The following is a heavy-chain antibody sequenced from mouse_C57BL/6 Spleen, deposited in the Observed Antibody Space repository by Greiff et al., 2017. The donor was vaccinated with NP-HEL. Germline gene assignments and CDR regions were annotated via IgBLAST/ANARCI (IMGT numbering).Heavy chain of an antibody. CDR3: ARSQLLRSGYFDV. D-gene: IGHD1-1*01. J-gene: IGHJ1*03. Sequence: QVQLQQSGAELVMPGASVKLSCKASGYTFTSYWMHWVKQRPGQGLEWIGEIDPSDSYTNYNQKFKGKSTLTVDKSSSTAYMQLSSLTSEDSAVYYCARSQLLRSGYFDVWGTGTTVTVSS. V-gene: IGHV1-69*01. CDR1: GYTFTSYW. CDR2: IDPSDSYT.